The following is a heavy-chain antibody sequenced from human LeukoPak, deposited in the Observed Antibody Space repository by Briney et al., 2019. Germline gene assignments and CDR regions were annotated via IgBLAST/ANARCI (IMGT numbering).Heavy chain of an antibody. V-gene: IGHV3-23*01. Sequence: PGGSLRLSCAASGXTFSGYAMSWVRQAPGKGREWVSSISGSGGGTYYADSVKGRFTISRDNSKNTLYLQMISLRAEDTAVYYCAKGPYSSGPGYYFDYWGQGTLVTVSS. CDR1: GXTFSGYA. J-gene: IGHJ4*02. CDR3: AKGPYSSGPGYYFDY. CDR2: ISGSGGGT. D-gene: IGHD6-19*01.